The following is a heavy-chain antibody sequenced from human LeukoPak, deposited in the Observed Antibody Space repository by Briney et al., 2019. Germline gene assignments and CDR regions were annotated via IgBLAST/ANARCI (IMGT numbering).Heavy chain of an antibody. Sequence: PGRSLRLSCAAYGFSFSTYGMHWVRQAPDKRLESVAVIWHDGSHPYYADSVKGRFTISRDISNNTLYLQMNNLRVEDTALYYCARDLGLRYGSGAYRFDPWGQGNQVIVSS. J-gene: IGHJ5*02. CDR2: IWHDGSHP. CDR1: GFSFSTYG. V-gene: IGHV3-33*08. D-gene: IGHD3-10*01. CDR3: ARDLGLRYGSGAYRFDP.